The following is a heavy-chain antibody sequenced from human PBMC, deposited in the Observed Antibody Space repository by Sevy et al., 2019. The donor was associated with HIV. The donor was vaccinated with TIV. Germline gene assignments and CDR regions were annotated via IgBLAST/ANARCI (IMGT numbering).Heavy chain of an antibody. D-gene: IGHD3-9*01. CDR2: INHSGST. V-gene: IGHV4-34*01. CDR3: AGPFHDILTGYHYYGMDV. J-gene: IGHJ6*02. Sequence: SETLSLTCAVYGGSFSGYYWSWIRQPPGKGLEWIGEINHSGSTNYNPSLKSRVTISVDTSKNQFSLKPSSVTAADTAVYYCAGPFHDILTGYHYYGMDVWGQGTTVTVSS. CDR1: GGSFSGYY.